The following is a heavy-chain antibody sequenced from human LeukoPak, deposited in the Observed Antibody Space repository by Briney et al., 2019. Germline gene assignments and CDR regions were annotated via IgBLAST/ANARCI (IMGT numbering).Heavy chain of an antibody. CDR3: ARDKGVVVVPAAMPSVGYYYYYYGMDV. CDR1: GYTFISYG. CDR2: INPNSGGT. Sequence: GASVKVSCKASGYTFISYGISWVRQAPGQGLEWMGWINPNSGGTNYAQKFQGRVTMTRDTSISTAYMELSRLRSDDTAVYYCARDKGVVVVPAAMPSVGYYYYYYGMDVWGQGTTVTVSS. D-gene: IGHD2-2*01. J-gene: IGHJ6*02. V-gene: IGHV1-2*02.